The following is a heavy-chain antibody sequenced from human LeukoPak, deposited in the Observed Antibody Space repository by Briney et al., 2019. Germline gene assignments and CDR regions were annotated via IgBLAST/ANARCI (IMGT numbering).Heavy chain of an antibody. D-gene: IGHD4-23*01. CDR1: RFTFSSYS. V-gene: IGHV3-23*01. CDR2: FSGSGGST. J-gene: IGHJ3*02. CDR3: ALLDYGGNSGDAFNI. Sequence: GGSLRLSCAASRFTFSSYSMNWVRQAPGKGLEWVSAFSGSGGSTYYADSVKGRFTISKDNSKKTLYLQMNSLRAEDTAVYYCALLDYGGNSGDAFNIWGQGTRVTVSS.